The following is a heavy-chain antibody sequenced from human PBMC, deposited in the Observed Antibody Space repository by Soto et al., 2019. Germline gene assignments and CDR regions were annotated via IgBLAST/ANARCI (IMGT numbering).Heavy chain of an antibody. J-gene: IGHJ6*02. V-gene: IGHV6-1*01. CDR3: ARDSILNTYVDDYYYYGMDV. CDR1: GDSVSSNSAA. D-gene: IGHD4-17*01. Sequence: SQTLSLTCAISGDSVSSNSAAWNWIRQSPSRGLEWLGRTYYRSKWYNDYAVSVKSRITINPDTSKNQFSLQLNSVTPEDTAVYYCARDSILNTYVDDYYYYGMDVWGQGTTVTVSS. CDR2: TYYRSKWYN.